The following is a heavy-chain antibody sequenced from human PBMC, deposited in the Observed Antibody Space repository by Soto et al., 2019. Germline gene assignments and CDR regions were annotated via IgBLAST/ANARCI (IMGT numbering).Heavy chain of an antibody. CDR2: IYPGDSDT. V-gene: IGHV5-51*01. CDR3: ARWGVRGRTYYYYYGMDV. Sequence: LGESLKISCKGSGYSFTSYWIGWVRQMPGKGLEWMGIIYPGDSDTRYSPSFQGQVTISADKSISTAYLQWSSLKASDTAMYYCARWGVRGRTYYYYYGMDVWGQGTTVTVSS. CDR1: GYSFTSYW. J-gene: IGHJ6*02. D-gene: IGHD3-10*01.